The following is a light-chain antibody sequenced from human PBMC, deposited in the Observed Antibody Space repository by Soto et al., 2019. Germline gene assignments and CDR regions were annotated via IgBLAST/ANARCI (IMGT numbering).Light chain of an antibody. Sequence: QSALTQPASVSGSPGQSITISCTGTSSDGGGSNYVSWYQQHPGKAPKLMIYDVSNRPSGVSNRFSGSKSGNTASLTISGLQAEDEADYYCSAYTSSSTPMVFGGGTKLTVL. J-gene: IGLJ2*01. CDR1: SSDGGGSNY. V-gene: IGLV2-14*01. CDR2: DVS. CDR3: SAYTSSSTPMV.